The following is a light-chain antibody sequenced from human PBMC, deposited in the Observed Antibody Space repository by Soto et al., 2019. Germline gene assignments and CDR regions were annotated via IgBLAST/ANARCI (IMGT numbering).Light chain of an antibody. Sequence: QSALTQPASVSGSPGQSITISCTGTSSDVGGYNYVSWYQQHPGKAPKLMIYAVSNRPSGVSNRFSGSKSGNTASLTISGLHAEDEADYYCSSYTSSSTLYVFGTGTKVNVL. J-gene: IGLJ1*01. CDR1: SSDVGGYNY. CDR2: AVS. V-gene: IGLV2-14*01. CDR3: SSYTSSSTLYV.